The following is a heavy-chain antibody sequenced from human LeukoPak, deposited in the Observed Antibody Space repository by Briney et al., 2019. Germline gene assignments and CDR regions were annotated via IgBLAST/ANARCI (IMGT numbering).Heavy chain of an antibody. Sequence: GGSLRLSCVASGFTFSDYYMSWIRQAPGKGLEWVSYISSSGSTIDYADSVKGRFTISRDNAKNSLYLQMNSLRAEDTAVYYCARAPTVLVGYCSSSSCQADYWGQGTLVTVSS. D-gene: IGHD2-2*01. CDR1: GFTFSDYY. V-gene: IGHV3-11*01. CDR3: ARAPTVLVGYCSSSSCQADY. J-gene: IGHJ4*02. CDR2: ISSSGSTI.